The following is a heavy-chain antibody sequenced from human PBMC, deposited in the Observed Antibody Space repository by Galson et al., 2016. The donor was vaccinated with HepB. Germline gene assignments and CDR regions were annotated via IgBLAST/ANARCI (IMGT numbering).Heavy chain of an antibody. CDR3: VRNLFSGDDYSVDY. V-gene: IGHV3-48*03. D-gene: IGHD4-11*01. J-gene: IGHJ4*02. CDR2: ISSSSSTI. Sequence: SLRLSCAASGFDFSTHEMNWVRQAPGKGLEWISYISSSSSTIYYAASVKGRFTTSRGNAKNSLYLQMNSLRAGDTAVYYCVRNLFSGDDYSVDYWGQGTLVTVSS. CDR1: GFDFSTHE.